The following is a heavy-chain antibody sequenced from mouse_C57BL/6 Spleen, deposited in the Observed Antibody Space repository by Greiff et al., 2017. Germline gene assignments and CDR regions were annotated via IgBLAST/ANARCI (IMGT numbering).Heavy chain of an antibody. V-gene: IGHV5-17*01. CDR2: ISSGSSTI. Sequence: EVKVEESGGGLVKPGGSLKLSCAASGFTFSDYGMHWVRQAPEKGLEWVAYISSGSSTIYYADTVKGRFTISRDNAKNTLFLQMPSLRSEDTAMYYCATLTGTRAMDYWGQGTSVTVSS. D-gene: IGHD4-1*01. CDR1: GFTFSDYG. J-gene: IGHJ4*01. CDR3: ATLTGTRAMDY.